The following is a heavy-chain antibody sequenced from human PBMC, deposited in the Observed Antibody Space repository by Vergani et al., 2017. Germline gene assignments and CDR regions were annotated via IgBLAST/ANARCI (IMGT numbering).Heavy chain of an antibody. CDR1: GFTFSNYD. D-gene: IGHD3-10*02. CDR3: AIHLRCWGIDY. CDR2: IHYDGSNQ. Sequence: QVQLVESGGGVVQRGGSLILSCATSGFTFSNYDMQWIRQEPGKGLEYVAFIHYDGSNQYYADSVKGRFTLSRDFSKNTLYLQMNSLRTDDTATYYCAIHLRCWGIDYWGKGTQVIVSS. V-gene: IGHV3-30*02. J-gene: IGHJ4*02.